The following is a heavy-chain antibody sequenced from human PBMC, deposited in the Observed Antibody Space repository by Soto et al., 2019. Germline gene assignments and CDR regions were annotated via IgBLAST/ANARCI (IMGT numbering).Heavy chain of an antibody. CDR2: IYYSGST. J-gene: IGHJ5*02. V-gene: IGHV4-30-4*01. Sequence: SETLSLTCTVSGGSISSGDYYWSWIRQPPGKGLEWIGYIYYSGSTYHNPSLKSRVTISVDTSKNQFSLKLSSVTAADTAVYYCARVSHSRGYWFDPWGQGTLVTVSS. D-gene: IGHD2-21*01. CDR1: GGSISSGDYY. CDR3: ARVSHSRGYWFDP.